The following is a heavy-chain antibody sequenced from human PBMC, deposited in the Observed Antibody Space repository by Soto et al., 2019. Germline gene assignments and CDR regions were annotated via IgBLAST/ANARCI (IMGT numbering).Heavy chain of an antibody. D-gene: IGHD3-10*01. J-gene: IGHJ5*02. CDR3: ARVSITMVRGINWFDP. CDR1: GGSFSGYY. V-gene: IGHV4-34*01. Sequence: NPSETLSLTCAVYGGSFSGYYWSWIRQPPGKGLEWIGEINHSGSTNYNPSLKSRVTISVDTSKNQFSLKLSSVTAADTAVYYCARVSITMVRGINWFDPWGQGSLVTVS. CDR2: INHSGST.